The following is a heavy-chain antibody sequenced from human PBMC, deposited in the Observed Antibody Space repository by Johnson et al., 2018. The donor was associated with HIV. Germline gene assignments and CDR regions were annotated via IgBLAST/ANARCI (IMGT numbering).Heavy chain of an antibody. V-gene: IGHV3-30-3*01. Sequence: QVQLVESGGGVVQPGRSLRLSCAASGFTFSSYAMHWVRQAPGKGLEWVAVISYDGSNKYYADSVKGRFTISRDNSKNTLYLQMNSLRAEDTAVYYCARARDRSSSRDAFDIWGQGTMVTVPS. D-gene: IGHD6-13*01. CDR3: ARARDRSSSRDAFDI. CDR2: ISYDGSNK. J-gene: IGHJ3*02. CDR1: GFTFSSYA.